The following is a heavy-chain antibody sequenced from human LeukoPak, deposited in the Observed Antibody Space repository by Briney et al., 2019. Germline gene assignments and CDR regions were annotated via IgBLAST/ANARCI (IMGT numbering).Heavy chain of an antibody. CDR3: AKWGDYDVLTGYYVPDY. Sequence: GASLRLSCAASGFTFSNYAMSWVRQAPGRGLEWVSAILGSGGSTYYADSVKGRFTVSRDNSKSTLYLQMNSLRAEDTALYYCAKWGDYDVLTGYYVPDYWGQGTLVTVSS. D-gene: IGHD3-9*01. CDR1: GFTFSNYA. V-gene: IGHV3-23*01. CDR2: ILGSGGST. J-gene: IGHJ4*02.